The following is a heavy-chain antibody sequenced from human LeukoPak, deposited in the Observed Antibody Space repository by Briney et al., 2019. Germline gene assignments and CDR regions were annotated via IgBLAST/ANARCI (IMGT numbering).Heavy chain of an antibody. Sequence: PSETLSLTCTVSGGSISSSSYYWGWIRQPPGKGLEWIGSIYYSGSTYYNPSLKSRVTISVDTSKNQFSLKLSSVTAADTAVYYCAVTYYDIFRPFDYWGQGTLVTVSS. D-gene: IGHD3-9*01. CDR1: GGSISSSSYY. J-gene: IGHJ4*02. CDR2: IYYSGST. V-gene: IGHV4-39*01. CDR3: AVTYYDIFRPFDY.